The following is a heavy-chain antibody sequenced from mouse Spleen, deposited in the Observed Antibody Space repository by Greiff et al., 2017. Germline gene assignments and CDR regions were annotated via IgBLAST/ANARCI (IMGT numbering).Heavy chain of an antibody. CDR3: TFYGSSPYWYFDV. CDR2: IDPEDGDT. CDR1: GFNIKDYY. Sequence: EVKLVESGAELVRPGASVKLSCTASGFNIKDYYMHWVKQRPEQGLEWIGRIDPEDGDTEYAPKFQGKATMTADTSSNTAYLQLSSLTSEDTAVYYCTFYGSSPYWYFDVWGTGTTVTVSS. V-gene: IGHV14-1*01. D-gene: IGHD1-1*01. J-gene: IGHJ1*03.